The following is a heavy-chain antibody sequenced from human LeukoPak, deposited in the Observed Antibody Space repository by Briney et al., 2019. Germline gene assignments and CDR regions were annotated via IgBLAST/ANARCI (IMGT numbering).Heavy chain of an antibody. CDR2: IYYSGST. Sequence: SETLSLTCTVSGGSISSSSYYWGWIRQPPGKGLEWIGSIYYSGSTYYNPSLKSRVTISVDTSKNQFSLKLSSVTAADTAVYYCARDPQEYYYDSSGGFDIWGQGTMVTVSS. V-gene: IGHV4-39*07. CDR3: ARDPQEYYYDSSGGFDI. D-gene: IGHD3-22*01. CDR1: GGSISSSSYY. J-gene: IGHJ3*02.